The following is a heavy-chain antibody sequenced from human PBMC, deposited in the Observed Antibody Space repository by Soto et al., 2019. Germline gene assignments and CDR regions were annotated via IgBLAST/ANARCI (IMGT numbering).Heavy chain of an antibody. CDR1: EGTFSRYT. V-gene: IGHV1-69*02. J-gene: IGHJ5*02. Sequence: QVQLVQSGAEVKKPGSSGKVSCKGSEGTFSRYTINWARQAPERGLEWMGRIIPIAAIANYTQKFQGRVTIIVDKSSTTAYMELSSLRSDDTAVYYCARGSTIVRGAPSWFDPWGQGTLVTVSS. D-gene: IGHD3-10*01. CDR3: ARGSTIVRGAPSWFDP. CDR2: IIPIAAIA.